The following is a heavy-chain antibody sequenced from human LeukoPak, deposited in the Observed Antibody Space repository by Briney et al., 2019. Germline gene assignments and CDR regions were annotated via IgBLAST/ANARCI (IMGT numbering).Heavy chain of an antibody. J-gene: IGHJ4*02. CDR3: ARESRVPEYFDY. V-gene: IGHV4-59*01. CDR1: GGSISSYY. Sequence: SETLSPTCTVSGGSISSYYWSWIRQPPGKGLEWIGYIYYSGSTNYNPSLKSRVTISVDTSKNQFSLKLSSVTAADTAVYYCARESRVPEYFDYWGQGTLVTVSS. D-gene: IGHD6-6*01. CDR2: IYYSGST.